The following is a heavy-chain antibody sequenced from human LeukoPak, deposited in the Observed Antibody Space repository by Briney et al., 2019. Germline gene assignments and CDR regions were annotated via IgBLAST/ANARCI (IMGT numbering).Heavy chain of an antibody. CDR2: IRYDGSNK. CDR3: AKADPRGLYYHYYFYMDA. D-gene: IGHD3-10*01. Sequence: GGSLRLSCAASGFTFSDYAMFWVRQAPGKGLDWVAFIRYDGSNKYYADSVKGRFTISRDNSKNTLYLQMNSLRPEDTAVYYCAKADPRGLYYHYYFYMDAWGKGATVTVSS. CDR1: GFTFSDYA. J-gene: IGHJ6*03. V-gene: IGHV3-30*02.